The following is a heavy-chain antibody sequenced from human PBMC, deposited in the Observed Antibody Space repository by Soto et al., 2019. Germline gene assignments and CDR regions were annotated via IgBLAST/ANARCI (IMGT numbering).Heavy chain of an antibody. Sequence: QVQLQESGPGLVKPSQTLSLTCTVSGGSISSGDYYWSWIRQPPGKGLEWIGYIYYSGSTYYNPSLKSRVTISVDTSKNQFSLKLSSVTAADTAVYYCARDSRPSYYYYGMDVWGQGTTVTVSS. J-gene: IGHJ6*02. D-gene: IGHD6-6*01. CDR1: GGSISSGDYY. CDR3: ARDSRPSYYYYGMDV. CDR2: IYYSGST. V-gene: IGHV4-30-4*01.